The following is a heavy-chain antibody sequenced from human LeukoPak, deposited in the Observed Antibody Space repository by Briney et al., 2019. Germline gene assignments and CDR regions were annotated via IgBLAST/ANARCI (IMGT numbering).Heavy chain of an antibody. V-gene: IGHV3-23*01. D-gene: IGHD3-16*01. CDR1: GFTFTTYA. Sequence: GGSLRLSCAASGFTFTTYAMNWVRQAPGKGLEWVSSISGSDGGTYYVDSVKGRFTVSRDNSKNPLYLHMNSLRAEDTAGYYCASRPNVRTSGLGYFDYWGQGTLVTVSS. J-gene: IGHJ4*02. CDR2: ISGSDGGT. CDR3: ASRPNVRTSGLGYFDY.